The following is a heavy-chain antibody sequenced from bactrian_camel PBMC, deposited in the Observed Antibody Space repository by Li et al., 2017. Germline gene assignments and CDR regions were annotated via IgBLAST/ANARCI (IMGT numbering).Heavy chain of an antibody. V-gene: IGHV3S1*01. J-gene: IGHJ6*01. CDR2: ISTGGGIP. Sequence: HVQLVESGGGSVQAGGSLRLSCAVPGVTYSPNCVAWFRQAPGKEREGVSAISTGGGIPYYADSVKGRFTISQDNAKNTVYLQMNSLKPEDTAMYYCAARGPYCYTKLSVADFTYWGQGTQVTVS. D-gene: IGHD2*01. CDR3: AARGPYCYTKLSVADFTY. CDR1: GVTYSPNC.